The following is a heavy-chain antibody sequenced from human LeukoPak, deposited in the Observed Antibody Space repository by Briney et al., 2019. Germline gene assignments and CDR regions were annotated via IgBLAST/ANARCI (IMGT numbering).Heavy chain of an antibody. D-gene: IGHD2-21*02. CDR3: ARDGGAIVVVTAISYFDY. V-gene: IGHV4-38-2*02. J-gene: IGHJ4*02. CDR2: IYHSGST. Sequence: SETLSLTCTVSGYSISSGYYWGWIRQPPGKGLEWIGSIYHSGSTYYNPSLKSRVTISVDTSKNQFSLKLSSVTAADTAVYYCARDGGAIVVVTAISYFDYWGQGTLVTVSS. CDR1: GYSISSGYY.